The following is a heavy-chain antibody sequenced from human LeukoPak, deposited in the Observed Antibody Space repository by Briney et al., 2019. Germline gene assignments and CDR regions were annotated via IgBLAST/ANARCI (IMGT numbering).Heavy chain of an antibody. V-gene: IGHV3-21*01. CDR2: ISSSSSYR. Sequence: GGSLRLSCAASGFTLSSYSMNWVRQAPGKGLEWVSSISSSSSYRYYADSVKGRFTISRDNAKNSLYLQMNSLRAEDTAVYYCARDSDVPFDYWGQGTLVTVSS. J-gene: IGHJ4*02. CDR3: ARDSDVPFDY. D-gene: IGHD3-16*01. CDR1: GFTLSSYS.